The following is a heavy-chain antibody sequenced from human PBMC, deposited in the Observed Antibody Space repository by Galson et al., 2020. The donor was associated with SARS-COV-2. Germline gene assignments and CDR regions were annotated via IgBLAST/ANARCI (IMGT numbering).Heavy chain of an antibody. CDR2: IYYGGTT. V-gene: IGHV4-39*01. Sequence: SQTLSLTCTVSGGSISTSSYYWGWIRQPPGKGLEWIGTIYYGGTTYYNPSLKSRVTISVDTSTDQFSLKLSSVTAADTAVYYCARQNRIMGSYYGPFDIWGQGTMVTVSS. D-gene: IGHD1-26*01. CDR1: GGSISTSSYY. J-gene: IGHJ3*02. CDR3: ARQNRIMGSYYGPFDI.